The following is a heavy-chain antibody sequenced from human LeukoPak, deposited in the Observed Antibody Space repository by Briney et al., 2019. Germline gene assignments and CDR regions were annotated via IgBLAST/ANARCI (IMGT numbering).Heavy chain of an antibody. J-gene: IGHJ6*02. CDR2: ISSDGSQT. CDR1: EFTSSRYW. CDR3: ARGCEILSEVHYGMDV. Sequence: PGGSLRLSCASSEFTSSRYWMYWVRQAPGKGPLCVSRISSDGSQTGYADSVKGRFTISRDNAKNAVYLQMNSLTAEDMAVYYCARGCEILSEVHYGMDVWGQGTTVTVSS. V-gene: IGHV3-74*01. D-gene: IGHD3-10*01.